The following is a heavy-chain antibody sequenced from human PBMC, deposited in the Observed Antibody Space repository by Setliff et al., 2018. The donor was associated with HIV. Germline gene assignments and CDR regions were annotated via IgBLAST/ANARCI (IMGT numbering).Heavy chain of an antibody. CDR2: ISYSGST. V-gene: IGHV4-39*01. CDR1: GGSISSSTYC. D-gene: IGHD2-15*01. CDR3: ASPRGYCSGGTCHFWYFDL. J-gene: IGHJ2*01. Sequence: SETLSLTCTVSGGSISSSTYCWGWIRQPPGKGLEWIGTISYSGSTYYNPSLKSRVIISVDTSKNQFSLKLSSVTAADTAVYYCASPRGYCSGGTCHFWYFDLWGRGTLVTVSS.